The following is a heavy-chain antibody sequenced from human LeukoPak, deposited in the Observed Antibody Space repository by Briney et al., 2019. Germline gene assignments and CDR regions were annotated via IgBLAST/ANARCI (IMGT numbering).Heavy chain of an antibody. CDR1: GYSFSIYG. Sequence: ASVKLSCKASGYSFSIYGITWARQAPGQGLEYLGWISASDGTTNYAQKVQDRVTMTTDTSTSTAYLELRSLRSEDTAVYYCARCGAAVTTHFSHWGQGTLVTVSS. CDR3: ARCGAAVTTHFSH. CDR2: ISASDGTT. V-gene: IGHV1-18*01. J-gene: IGHJ4*02. D-gene: IGHD4-17*01.